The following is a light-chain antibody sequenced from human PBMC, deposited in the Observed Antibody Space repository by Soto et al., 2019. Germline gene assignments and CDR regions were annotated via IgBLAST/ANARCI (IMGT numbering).Light chain of an antibody. CDR1: TGAVTTGNY. V-gene: IGLV7-43*01. CDR2: TTD. CDR3: LLYFGGAQLV. J-gene: IGLJ3*02. Sequence: QAVVTQEPSLTVSSGGTVTLTCASSTGAVTTGNYASWFQQKPGQAPRTLIYTTDNRHSWTPARFSGSLLGGKAALTLSSVQPEDEADYYCLLYFGGAQLVFGGGTKLTVL.